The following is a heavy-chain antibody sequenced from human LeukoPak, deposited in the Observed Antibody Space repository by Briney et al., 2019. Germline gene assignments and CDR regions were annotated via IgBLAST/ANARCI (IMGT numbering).Heavy chain of an antibody. CDR1: GGSINSGSYY. Sequence: SETLSLTCTVSGGSINSGSYYWSWIRQPAGKGLEWIGRIYTSGSTNYNPSLKSRVTISVDTSKNQLSLELSSVTAADTAVYYCARENLAYYYDSSGRGYFQHWGQGTLVTVSS. CDR3: ARENLAYYYDSSGRGYFQH. J-gene: IGHJ1*01. D-gene: IGHD3-22*01. V-gene: IGHV4-61*02. CDR2: IYTSGST.